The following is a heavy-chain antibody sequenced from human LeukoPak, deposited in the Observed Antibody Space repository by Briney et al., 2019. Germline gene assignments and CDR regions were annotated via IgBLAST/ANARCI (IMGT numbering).Heavy chain of an antibody. J-gene: IGHJ4*02. D-gene: IGHD3-22*01. CDR2: IYSSGST. CDR1: GGSISSGSYH. Sequence: PSGTLSLTCTVSGGSISSGSYHWSWIRQPAGKGLEWIGRIYSSGSTNYNPSLKSRVTISVDTSKSQFSLKLSSVTAADTAVYYCAMALGKYYYDSSGYYLPDYWGQGTLVTVSS. CDR3: AMALGKYYYDSSGYYLPDY. V-gene: IGHV4-61*02.